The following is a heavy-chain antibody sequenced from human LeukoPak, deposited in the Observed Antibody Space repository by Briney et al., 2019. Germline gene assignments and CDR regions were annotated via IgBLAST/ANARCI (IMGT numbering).Heavy chain of an antibody. CDR1: GGSISSYY. J-gene: IGHJ3*02. D-gene: IGHD3-3*01. CDR2: IYTSGST. V-gene: IGHV4-4*07. Sequence: PSETLSLTCTVSGGSISSYYWSWIRQPAGKGLEWIGRIYTSGSTNYNPSLKSRVTISVDTSKNQFSLKLSSVTAADTAVYYCARGSTRFLEWLLTRDDAFDIWGQGTMVTVSS. CDR3: ARGSTRFLEWLLTRDDAFDI.